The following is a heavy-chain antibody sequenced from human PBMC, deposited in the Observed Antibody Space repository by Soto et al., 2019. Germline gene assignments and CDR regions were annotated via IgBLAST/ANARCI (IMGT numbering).Heavy chain of an antibody. V-gene: IGHV3-23*01. CDR2: ISAGGGTT. D-gene: IGHD3-10*01. Sequence: EVQLLESGGDLVQRGGSLRLSCAAYGFTFSMYAMSWVRQAPGKGLERVSSISAGGGTTYYADSVKGRFTISRDNSENTLYLQLNSLRADDTAIFYCVKDKYDSGSSMGNWFDPWGQGTLVTVSS. J-gene: IGHJ5*02. CDR3: VKDKYDSGSSMGNWFDP. CDR1: GFTFSMYA.